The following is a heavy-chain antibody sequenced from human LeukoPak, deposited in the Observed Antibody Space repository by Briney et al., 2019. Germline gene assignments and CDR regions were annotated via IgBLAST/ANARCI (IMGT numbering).Heavy chain of an antibody. J-gene: IGHJ4*02. Sequence: SETLSLTCTVSGGSISSSSYYWGWIRQPPGKGLEWIGSIYYSGSTYYNPSLKSRVTISVDASKNQFSLKLSSVTAADTAVYYCARDGTSTFGGVIVNYFDYWGQGTLVTVSS. CDR1: GGSISSSSYY. D-gene: IGHD3-16*02. CDR3: ARDGTSTFGGVIVNYFDY. CDR2: IYYSGST. V-gene: IGHV4-39*07.